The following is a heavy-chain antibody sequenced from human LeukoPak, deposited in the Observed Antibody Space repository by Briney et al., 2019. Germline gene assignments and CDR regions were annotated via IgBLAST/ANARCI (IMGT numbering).Heavy chain of an antibody. Sequence: GESLKISCKGSGYSFSNYWIGWVRQMPGKGLEWMGIIYPADSDTRYSPSFQGQVTISVDKSITTAYLQWSSLKASDTAIYYCAGRGTGTTLAFDYWGQGTLVTVSS. D-gene: IGHD1-1*01. CDR3: AGRGTGTTLAFDY. V-gene: IGHV5-51*01. J-gene: IGHJ4*02. CDR2: IYPADSDT. CDR1: GYSFSNYW.